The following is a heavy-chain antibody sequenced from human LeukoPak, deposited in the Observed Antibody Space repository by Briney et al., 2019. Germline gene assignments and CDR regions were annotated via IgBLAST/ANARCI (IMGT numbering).Heavy chain of an antibody. J-gene: IGHJ4*02. CDR1: GFTFISYR. CDR2: IYSGGST. CDR3: ARSMVPATFDY. V-gene: IGHV3-66*01. Sequence: PGGSLRVSCAASGFTFISYRMSWVRQAPGKGLEWVSLIYSGGSTFYADSVKGRFTISRDNSKNTLYLQINSLRAEDTAVYYCARSMVPATFDYWGQGTLVTVSS. D-gene: IGHD2-15*01.